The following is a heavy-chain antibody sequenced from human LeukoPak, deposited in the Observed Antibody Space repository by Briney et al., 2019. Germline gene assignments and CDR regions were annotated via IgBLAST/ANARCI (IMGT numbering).Heavy chain of an antibody. J-gene: IGHJ6*03. CDR1: GFTFSSYW. Sequence: GGSLRLSCAASGFTFSSYWMHWVRQAPGKGLVWVSRINSDESSTSYADSVKGRFTISRDNAKNTLYLQMNSLRAEDTAVYYCASYRSNYYYMDVWGKGTTVTVSS. CDR2: INSDESST. V-gene: IGHV3-74*01. D-gene: IGHD2-2*01. CDR3: ASYRSNYYYMDV.